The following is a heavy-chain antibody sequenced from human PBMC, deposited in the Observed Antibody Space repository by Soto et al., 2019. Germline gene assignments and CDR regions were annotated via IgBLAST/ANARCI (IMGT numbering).Heavy chain of an antibody. Sequence: ASVKVSCKASGYTFTSYDINWVRQATGQGLEWMGWMNPNSGNTGYAQKFQGRVTMTRNTSISTAYMELSSLRSEDTAVYYCARGLCTSCLNYYYYYMDVWGKGTTVTVSS. CDR1: GYTFTSYD. CDR2: MNPNSGNT. J-gene: IGHJ6*03. V-gene: IGHV1-8*01. CDR3: ARGLCTSCLNYYYYYMDV. D-gene: IGHD2-2*01.